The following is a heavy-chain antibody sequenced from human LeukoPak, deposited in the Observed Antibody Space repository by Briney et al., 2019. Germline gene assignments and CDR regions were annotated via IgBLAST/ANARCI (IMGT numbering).Heavy chain of an antibody. Sequence: ASVKVSCKASGYTFTSYAMHWVRQAPGQRLEWMGWINAGNGNTKYSQEFQGRVTITRDTSASTAYMELSSLRSEDMAVYYCARAQLLSSYYYYYYMDVWGKGTTVTISS. J-gene: IGHJ6*03. D-gene: IGHD2-2*01. V-gene: IGHV1-3*03. CDR3: ARAQLLSSYYYYYYMDV. CDR1: GYTFTSYA. CDR2: INAGNGNT.